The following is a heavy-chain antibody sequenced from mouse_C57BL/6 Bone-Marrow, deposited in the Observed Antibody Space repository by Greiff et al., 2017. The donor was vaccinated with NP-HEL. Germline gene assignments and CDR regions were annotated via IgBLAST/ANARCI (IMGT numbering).Heavy chain of an antibody. Sequence: EVMLVESGGDLVKPGGSLELSCAASGFTFSSYGMSWVRQTPDKRLEWVATISSGGSYTYYPDSVKGRFTISRDNAKNTLYLQMSSLKSEDTAMYYCASPYDYDVAWFAYWGQGTLVTVSA. CDR1: GFTFSSYG. CDR3: ASPYDYDVAWFAY. D-gene: IGHD2-4*01. V-gene: IGHV5-6*02. CDR2: ISSGGSYT. J-gene: IGHJ3*01.